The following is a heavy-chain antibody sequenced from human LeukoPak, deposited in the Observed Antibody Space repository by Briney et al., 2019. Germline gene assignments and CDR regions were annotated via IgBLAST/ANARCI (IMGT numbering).Heavy chain of an antibody. V-gene: IGHV3-30*04. CDR1: GFTFSSYA. CDR2: ISYDGGNK. CDR3: ARDQDEAADY. J-gene: IGHJ4*02. D-gene: IGHD6-13*01. Sequence: PGRSLRLSCAASGFTFSSYAMHWVRQAPGKGLEWVAVISYDGGNKYYADSVKGRFTISRDNSKNTLYLQMNSLRAEDTAVYYCARDQDEAADYWGQGTLVTVSS.